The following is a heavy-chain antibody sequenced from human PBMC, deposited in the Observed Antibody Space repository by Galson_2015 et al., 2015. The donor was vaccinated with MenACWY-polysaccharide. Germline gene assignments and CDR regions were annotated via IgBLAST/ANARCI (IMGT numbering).Heavy chain of an antibody. CDR3: AKARLRYFDY. CDR2: ISGSGGST. D-gene: IGHD2-21*02. J-gene: IGHJ4*02. V-gene: IGHV3-23*01. Sequence: SLRLSCAVSGFTFSSSAMSWVRQAPGKGLEWVSAISGSGGSTYYADSVKGRFTISRDNSKNTLYLQVNSLRAEDTAVYYCAKARLRYFDYWGQGTLVTVSS. CDR1: GFTFSSSA.